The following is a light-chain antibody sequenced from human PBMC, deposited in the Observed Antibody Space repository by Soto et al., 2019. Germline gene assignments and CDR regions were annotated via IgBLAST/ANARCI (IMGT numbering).Light chain of an antibody. J-gene: IGKJ1*01. V-gene: IGKV1-5*03. CDR3: QQYNSYSQET. Sequence: DIQMTQSPSTLSASVGDRVTITCLASQSISSWLAWYQQKPGKAPKLLIYKASSLESGVPSRFSGSGSGTEFTLTISSLQPDDFATHYCQQYNSYSQETFGQGTKVDIK. CDR2: KAS. CDR1: QSISSW.